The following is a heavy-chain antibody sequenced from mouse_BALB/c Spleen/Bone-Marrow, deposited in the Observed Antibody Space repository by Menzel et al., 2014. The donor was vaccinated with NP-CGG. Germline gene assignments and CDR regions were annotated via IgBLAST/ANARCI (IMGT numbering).Heavy chain of an antibody. CDR1: GFTFSSYA. Sequence: EVKLVESGGGLVKPGGSLKLSCTTSGFTFSSYAMSWVRQTPEKRLEWVAVISSGGSDTYYPDSVKGLFTVSRDNAKNTLYLQMSSLRSEDTALYYCARRSDLRASMDYWGQGTSATVSS. D-gene: IGHD3-1*01. CDR2: ISSGGSDT. CDR3: ARRSDLRASMDY. V-gene: IGHV5-9-3*01. J-gene: IGHJ4*01.